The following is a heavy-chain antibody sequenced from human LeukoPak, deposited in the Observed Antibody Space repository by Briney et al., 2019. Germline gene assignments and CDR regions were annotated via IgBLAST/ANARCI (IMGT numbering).Heavy chain of an antibody. V-gene: IGHV1-2*02. CDR2: VNPNSGGT. CDR1: GYTFTDYY. Sequence: ASVKVSCKASGYTFTDYYMHWVRQAPGQGLEWMGWVNPNSGGTYYAQKFQGRVTMTKYTSISTAYMELSRLRSDDTAVYYCARESTSPSHYFDYWGQGTLVTVSP. CDR3: ARESTSPSHYFDY. D-gene: IGHD2-2*01. J-gene: IGHJ4*02.